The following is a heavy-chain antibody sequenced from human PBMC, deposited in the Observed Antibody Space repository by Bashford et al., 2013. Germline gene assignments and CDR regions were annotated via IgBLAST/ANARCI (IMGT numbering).Heavy chain of an antibody. D-gene: IGHD6-19*01. CDR3: ARGLSVLRYSSGWYANDY. V-gene: IGHV1-2*04. CDR2: INPNSGGT. Sequence: ASVKVSCKASGYTFTGYYMHWVRQAPGQGLEWMGWINPNSGGTNYAQKFQGWVTMTRDTSISTAYMELSRLTSDDTAVYYCARGLSVLRYSSGWYANDYWGQGTLVTVSS. J-gene: IGHJ4*02. CDR1: GYTFTGYY.